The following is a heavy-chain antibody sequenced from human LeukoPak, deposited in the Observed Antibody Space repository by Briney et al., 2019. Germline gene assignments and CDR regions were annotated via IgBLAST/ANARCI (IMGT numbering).Heavy chain of an antibody. D-gene: IGHD7-27*01. CDR3: AIFRTGDGAFDI. CDR2: IIPIFGTA. Sequence: SVKVSCKASGYTFTGYYMHWVRQAPGQGLEWMGGIIPIFGTANYAQKFQGRVTITADKSTSTAYMELSSLRSEDTAVYYCAIFRTGDGAFDIWGQGTIVTVSS. J-gene: IGHJ3*02. V-gene: IGHV1-69*06. CDR1: GYTFTGYY.